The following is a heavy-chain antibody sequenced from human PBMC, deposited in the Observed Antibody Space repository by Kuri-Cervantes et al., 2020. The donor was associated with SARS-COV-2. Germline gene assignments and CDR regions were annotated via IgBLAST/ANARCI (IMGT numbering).Heavy chain of an antibody. CDR2: INTDGSHK. V-gene: IGHV3-21*01. Sequence: GESLKISCAASGFTFSSYSMLWVRQAPGKGLEWVSSINTDGSHKSYADSVKGRFTISRDSAKSSLYLQMNSLRVEDTAVYYCARYFGVITVDYWGRGTLVTVSS. CDR1: GFTFSSYS. J-gene: IGHJ4*02. CDR3: ARYFGVITVDY. D-gene: IGHD3-3*01.